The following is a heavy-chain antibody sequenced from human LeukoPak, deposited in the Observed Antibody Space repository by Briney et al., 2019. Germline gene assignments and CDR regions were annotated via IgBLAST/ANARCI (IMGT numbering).Heavy chain of an antibody. Sequence: PSETLSLTCTVSGGSISSGDYYWSWIRQPPGKGLEWIGYIYYSGSTYYNPSLKSRVTISVDTSKNQFSLKLSSVTAADTAVYYRARADYGNWFDPWGQGTLVTVSS. CDR2: IYYSGST. CDR3: ARADYGNWFDP. D-gene: IGHD4-17*01. J-gene: IGHJ5*02. V-gene: IGHV4-30-4*01. CDR1: GGSISSGDYY.